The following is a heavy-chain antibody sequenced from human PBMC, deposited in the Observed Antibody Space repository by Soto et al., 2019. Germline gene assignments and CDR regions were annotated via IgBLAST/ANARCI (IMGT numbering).Heavy chain of an antibody. J-gene: IGHJ5*02. CDR2: SIPIFGTA. V-gene: IGHV1-69*12. Sequence: QVQLVQSGAEVKKPGSSVKVSCKASGGTFSSYAISWVRQEPGRGLEWMGGSIPIFGTANYAQKFQGRVTIPADESTSTAHMVLSSLRSEDTAVYYCARGVDPYNWFVPWGQGTLVTVSS. CDR3: ARGVDPYNWFVP. D-gene: IGHD3-10*01. CDR1: GGTFSSYA.